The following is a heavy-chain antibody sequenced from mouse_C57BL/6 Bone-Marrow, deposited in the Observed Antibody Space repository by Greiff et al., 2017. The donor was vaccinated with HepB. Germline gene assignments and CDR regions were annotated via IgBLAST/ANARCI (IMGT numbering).Heavy chain of an antibody. CDR3: ARYYYDYEGFAY. Sequence: VQLQQSGAELVKPGASVKLSCTASGFNIKDYYMHWVKQRTEQGLEWIGRIDPEDGETKYATKFQGKATLTADTSSNTAYLQLSSLTSEDTAVYYCARYYYDYEGFAYWGQGTLVTVSA. V-gene: IGHV14-2*01. CDR1: GFNIKDYY. J-gene: IGHJ3*01. CDR2: IDPEDGET. D-gene: IGHD2-4*01.